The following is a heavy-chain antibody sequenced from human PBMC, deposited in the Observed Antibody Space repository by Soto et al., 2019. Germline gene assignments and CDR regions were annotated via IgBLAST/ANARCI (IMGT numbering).Heavy chain of an antibody. D-gene: IGHD3-16*02. V-gene: IGHV1-69*02. Sequence: QVQLVQSGAEVKKPGSSVKVSCKASGGTFSSYTFNWVRQAPGQGLEWMGRIIPSLGLPNYAQKFQGRVTITAAKSTITVYLDLSSLRSEDTAVYYCAMDSTIPGIIDEVGAFDIWGQGTMVTVSS. CDR2: IIPSLGLP. CDR1: GGTFSSYT. CDR3: AMDSTIPGIIDEVGAFDI. J-gene: IGHJ3*02.